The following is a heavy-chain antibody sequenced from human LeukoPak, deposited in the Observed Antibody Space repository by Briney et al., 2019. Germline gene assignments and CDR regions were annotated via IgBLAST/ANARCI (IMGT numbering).Heavy chain of an antibody. D-gene: IGHD6-19*01. J-gene: IGHJ4*02. CDR2: IRYDGSNK. CDR1: GFTFSSYG. Sequence: PGGSLRLSCAASGFTFSSYGMHWVRQAPGKGLEWVAFIRYDGSNKYYADSVKGRFTISRDNSKNTLYLQMNSLRAEDTAAYYCAKEDRAGTGSFDYWGQGTLVTVSS. CDR3: AKEDRAGTGSFDY. V-gene: IGHV3-30*02.